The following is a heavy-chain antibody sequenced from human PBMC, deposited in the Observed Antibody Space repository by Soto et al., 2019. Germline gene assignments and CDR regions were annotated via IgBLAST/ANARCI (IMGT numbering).Heavy chain of an antibody. J-gene: IGHJ6*02. CDR2: IIPIFGTA. V-gene: IGHV1-69*12. CDR1: GGTFSSCA. CDR3: ARHVPAAGYYYGMDV. Sequence: QVQLVQSGAEVKKPGSSVKVSCKASGGTFSSCAISWVRQAPGQVLEWMGGIIPIFGTANYAQRFQGRVTITADESTSTAYMELSSLRSEDTAVYYCARHVPAAGYYYGMDVWGQGTTVTVSS. D-gene: IGHD2-2*01.